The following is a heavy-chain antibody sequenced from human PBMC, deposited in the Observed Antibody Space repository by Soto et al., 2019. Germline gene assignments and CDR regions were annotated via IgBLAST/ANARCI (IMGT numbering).Heavy chain of an antibody. V-gene: IGHV3-30-3*01. D-gene: IGHD6-19*01. CDR3: ARDPVLAFVAAYYFDY. J-gene: IGHJ4*02. CDR2: ISYDGSNK. CDR1: GFTFSSYA. Sequence: QVQLVESGGRVVQPGRSLRLSCAASGFTFSSYAMHWVRQAPGKGLEWVAVISYDGSNKYYADSVKGRFTISRDNSKNTLYLQMNSLRAEDTAVYYCARDPVLAFVAAYYFDYWGQGTLVTVSS.